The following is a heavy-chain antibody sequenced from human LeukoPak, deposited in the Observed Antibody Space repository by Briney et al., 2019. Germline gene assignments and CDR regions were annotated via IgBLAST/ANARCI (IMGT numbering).Heavy chain of an antibody. CDR3: AKDVDSSGYYQSPFDY. CDR2: ISGSGHST. CDR1: GFTFSSYA. J-gene: IGHJ4*02. V-gene: IGHV3-23*01. Sequence: GGPLRLSCVASGFTFSSYAMSWVRQAPGKGLEWVSGISGSGHSTYYADSVKGRFTISRDNSKNTLYLQMNSLRAEDTAVYYCAKDVDSSGYYQSPFDYWGQGTLVTVSS. D-gene: IGHD3-22*01.